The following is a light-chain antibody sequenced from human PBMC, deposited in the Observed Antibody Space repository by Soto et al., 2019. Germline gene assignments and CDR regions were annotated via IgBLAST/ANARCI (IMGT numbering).Light chain of an antibody. Sequence: DIQMTQSPSSLSASVGDRVTITCRASQGIRNYLAWYQQKPGKVPKLLIYAASTLQSGVPSRFSGSGSGTDFTLTISSLQPEDVATYYGQKYNSAPLTFGGGNKVYIK. CDR3: QKYNSAPLT. J-gene: IGKJ4*01. V-gene: IGKV1-27*01. CDR1: QGIRNY. CDR2: AAS.